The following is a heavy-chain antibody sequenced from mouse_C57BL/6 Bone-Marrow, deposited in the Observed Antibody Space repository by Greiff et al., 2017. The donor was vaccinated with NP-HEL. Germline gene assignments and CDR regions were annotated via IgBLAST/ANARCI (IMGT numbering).Heavy chain of an antibody. Sequence: EVNVVESGGGLVKPGGSLKLSCAASGFTFSSYAMSWVRQTPEKRLEWVATISDGGSYTYYPDNVKGRFTISRDNAKNNLYLQMSHLKSEDTAMYYCARDPPLWLRGRDYFDYWGQGTTLTVSS. CDR1: GFTFSSYA. CDR2: ISDGGSYT. J-gene: IGHJ2*01. D-gene: IGHD2-2*01. V-gene: IGHV5-4*01. CDR3: ARDPPLWLRGRDYFDY.